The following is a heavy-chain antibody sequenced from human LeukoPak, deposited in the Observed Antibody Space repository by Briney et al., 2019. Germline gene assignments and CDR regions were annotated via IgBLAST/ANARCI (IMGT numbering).Heavy chain of an antibody. CDR1: GFTFSSYW. CDR2: IKQDGSEK. CDR3: ARAAVDLFRFTMTTPEYYYYMDV. D-gene: IGHD4-17*01. J-gene: IGHJ6*03. Sequence: GGSLRLSCAASGFTFSSYWMSWVRQAPGKGLEWVANIKQDGSEKYYVDSVKGRFTISRDNAKNSLYLQMNSLRAEDTALYYCARAAVDLFRFTMTTPEYYYYMDVWGKGTTVTVSS. V-gene: IGHV3-7*03.